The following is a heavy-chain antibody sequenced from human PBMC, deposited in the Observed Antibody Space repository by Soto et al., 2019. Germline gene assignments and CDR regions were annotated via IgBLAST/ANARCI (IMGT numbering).Heavy chain of an antibody. J-gene: IGHJ3*02. CDR3: ASSYYDFWSGYYGGAFDI. Sequence: SETLSLTCTVSGGSISSSSYYWGWIRQPPGKGLEWSGSIYYSGSTYYNPSLKSRVTISVDTSKNQFSLKLSSVTAADTAVYYCASSYYDFWSGYYGGAFDIWGQGTMVTVSS. D-gene: IGHD3-3*01. CDR2: IYYSGST. CDR1: GGSISSSSYY. V-gene: IGHV4-39*01.